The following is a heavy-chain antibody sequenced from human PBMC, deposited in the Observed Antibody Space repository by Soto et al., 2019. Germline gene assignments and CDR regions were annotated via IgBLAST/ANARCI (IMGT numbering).Heavy chain of an antibody. D-gene: IGHD4-4*01. J-gene: IGHJ4*02. Sequence: SETLSLTCAVYGGSFSGYYWSWIRQPPGKGLEWIGEINHSGSTNYNPSLKSRVTISVDTSKNQFSLKLSSVTAADTAVYYCAIRLQYQFDYWGQGTLVTVSS. CDR1: GGSFSGYY. CDR2: INHSGST. V-gene: IGHV4-34*01. CDR3: AIRLQYQFDY.